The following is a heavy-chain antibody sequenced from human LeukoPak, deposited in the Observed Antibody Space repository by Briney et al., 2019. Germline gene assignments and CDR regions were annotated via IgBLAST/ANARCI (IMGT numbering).Heavy chain of an antibody. V-gene: IGHV3-33*01. Sequence: PGGSLRLSCTTAGFTFREYGMHWVRQAPGKGLEWVAVVWYDGTKKYYADSVKGRFTISRDNSQNTLYLQMISLRAEDTAVYYCVRDRSLATSSGYDPRRFDSWGRGALVTVSS. CDR2: VWYDGTKK. J-gene: IGHJ4*02. D-gene: IGHD5-12*01. CDR3: VRDRSLATSSGYDPRRFDS. CDR1: GFTFREYG.